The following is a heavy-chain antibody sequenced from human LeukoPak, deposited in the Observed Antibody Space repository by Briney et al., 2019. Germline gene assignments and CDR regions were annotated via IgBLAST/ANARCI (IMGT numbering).Heavy chain of an antibody. CDR1: GGSISKYY. Sequence: SETLSLTCTVSGGSISKYYWSWIRQPPGKGLEWIGYIYYSGSINYIPSLKSRVTISLDTSKNQFSLKLSSVTAADTALYYCARGERNGADYWGQGTLVTVSS. CDR3: ARGERNGADY. V-gene: IGHV4-59*01. CDR2: IYYSGSI. D-gene: IGHD1-1*01. J-gene: IGHJ4*02.